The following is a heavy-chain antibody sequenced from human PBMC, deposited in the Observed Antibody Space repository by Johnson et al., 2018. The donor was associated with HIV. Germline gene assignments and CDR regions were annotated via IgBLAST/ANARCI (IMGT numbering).Heavy chain of an antibody. V-gene: IGHV3-64*04. J-gene: IGHJ3*01. Sequence: QVQLVESGGGVVQPGESLRLSCAASGFTFSSYDMHWVRQAPGKGLEYISGFSADGESTYYANSVRARFTISRDNSKNTLYLQMNSLKAEDTAVYYCASLSDDAFDFWGQGTMVIVSS. CDR3: ASLSDDAFDF. CDR1: GFTFSSYD. CDR2: FSADGEST.